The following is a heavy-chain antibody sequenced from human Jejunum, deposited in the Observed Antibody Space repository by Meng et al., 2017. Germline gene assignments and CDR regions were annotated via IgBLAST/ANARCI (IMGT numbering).Heavy chain of an antibody. J-gene: IGHJ4*02. D-gene: IGHD2-15*01. Sequence: QVQLQESGPGLVRASGALTLTCSVSGDSISSNNRWTWVRQPPGRGLEWIGEIYHGGDTNYNPSLTSPVTISVDKSKNQFTLRLNCVTAADTAIYYCARDWGCRDGYCFSGLLEFWGQGILVTVSS. CDR1: GDSISSNNR. CDR2: IYHGGDT. CDR3: ARDWGCRDGYCFSGLLEF. V-gene: IGHV4-4*02.